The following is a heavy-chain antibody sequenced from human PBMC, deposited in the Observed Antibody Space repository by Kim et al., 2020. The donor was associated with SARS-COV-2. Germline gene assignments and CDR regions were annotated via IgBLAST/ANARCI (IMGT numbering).Heavy chain of an antibody. D-gene: IGHD3-22*01. CDR3: ARGTVVDSSGYYPDY. J-gene: IGHJ4*02. Sequence: SETLSLTCAVYGGSFSGYYWSWIRQPPGKGLEWIGEINHSGSTNYNPSLKSRVTISVDTSKNQFSLKLSSVTAADTAVYYCARGTVVDSSGYYPDYWGQGTLVTVSS. CDR2: INHSGST. CDR1: GGSFSGYY. V-gene: IGHV4-34*01.